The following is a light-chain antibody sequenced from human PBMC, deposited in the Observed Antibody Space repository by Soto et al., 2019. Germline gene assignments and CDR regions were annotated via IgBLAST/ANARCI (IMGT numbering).Light chain of an antibody. CDR2: DVS. CDR1: SSDVGAYNY. V-gene: IGLV2-14*03. Sequence: QSVLTQPASVSGSPGQSITISCTGTSSDVGAYNYVSWYQHHPGKAPKLMIYDVSNRPSGVSNRFSGSKSGNTASLTISGLQAEDEADYYCSSYTSSSTPRVFGTGTKVTVL. J-gene: IGLJ1*01. CDR3: SSYTSSSTPRV.